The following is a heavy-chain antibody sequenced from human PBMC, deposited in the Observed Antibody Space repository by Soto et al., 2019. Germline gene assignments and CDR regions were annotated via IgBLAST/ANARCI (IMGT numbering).Heavy chain of an antibody. V-gene: IGHV4-34*01. CDR2: INHSGST. CDR3: ARGRWLRSSLDY. J-gene: IGHJ4*02. D-gene: IGHD5-12*01. Sequence: SETLSLTCAVHGGSFSGYYWSWIRQPPGKGLEWIGEINHSGSTNYNPSLKSRVTISVDTSKNQFSLKLSSVTAADTAVYYCARGRWLRSSLDYWGQGTLVTVSS. CDR1: GGSFSGYY.